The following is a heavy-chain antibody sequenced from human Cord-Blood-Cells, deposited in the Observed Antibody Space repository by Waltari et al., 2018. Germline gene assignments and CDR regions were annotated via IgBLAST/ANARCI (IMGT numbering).Heavy chain of an antibody. CDR1: GYSFTSYW. Sequence: EVQLVQSGAEVKKPGESLKISCKGSGYSFTSYWIGWARQMPGKGLEWRGIIYPGDSDTRYSPSFQGQVTISADKSISAAYLQWSSLKASDTAMYYCARHDRGITGTTGAFDIWGQGTMVTVSS. CDR3: ARHDRGITGTTGAFDI. J-gene: IGHJ3*02. D-gene: IGHD1-7*01. CDR2: IYPGDSDT. V-gene: IGHV5-51*01.